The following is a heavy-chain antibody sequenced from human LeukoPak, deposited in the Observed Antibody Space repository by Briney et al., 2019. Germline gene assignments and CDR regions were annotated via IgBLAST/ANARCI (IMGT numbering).Heavy chain of an antibody. V-gene: IGHV1-2*02. CDR3: ARAYDYYDSSGYYGY. CDR1: GYTFTGYY. J-gene: IGHJ4*02. D-gene: IGHD3-22*01. Sequence: ASVKVSCKASGYTFTGYYMHWVRQAPGQGLEWMGWINPNSGGTNYAQKFQGRVTMTRDTSISTAYMELSRLRSDGTAVYYCARAYDYYDSSGYYGYWGQGTLVTVSS. CDR2: INPNSGGT.